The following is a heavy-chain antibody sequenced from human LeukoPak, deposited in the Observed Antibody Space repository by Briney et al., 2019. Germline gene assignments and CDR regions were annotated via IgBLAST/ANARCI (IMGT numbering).Heavy chain of an antibody. CDR2: IKQDGSEK. D-gene: IGHD3-22*01. CDR1: GFTFSSYW. Sequence: GGSLRLSCAASGFTFSSYWMSWVRQAPGKGLEWVANIKQDGSEKYYADSVKGRFTISRDNSKNTLYLQMNSLRAEDTAVYYCARERGYFDYWGQGTLVTVSS. J-gene: IGHJ4*02. CDR3: ARERGYFDY. V-gene: IGHV3-7*01.